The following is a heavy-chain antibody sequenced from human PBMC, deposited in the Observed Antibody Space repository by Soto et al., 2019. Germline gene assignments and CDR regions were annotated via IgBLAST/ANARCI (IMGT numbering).Heavy chain of an antibody. CDR2: IIPVFGTP. CDR3: ARGDATKIVVTTYYAMDV. D-gene: IGHD3-22*01. Sequence: QVQLVQSGAEVKKPGSSVKVSCKASGGSLSNYGISWVRQAPGQGLEWMGAIIPVFGTPNYAQKFQDRVTITADESTPTVYMEVRRLTSEDTAVYYCARGDATKIVVTTYYAMDVWGQGTRVTVSS. V-gene: IGHV1-69*12. J-gene: IGHJ6*02. CDR1: GGSLSNYG.